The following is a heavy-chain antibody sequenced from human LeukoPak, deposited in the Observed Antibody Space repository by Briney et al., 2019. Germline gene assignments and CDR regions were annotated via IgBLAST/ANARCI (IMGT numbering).Heavy chain of an antibody. Sequence: ASVKVSCKASGYTFTSYGISWVRQAPGQRLDWMGWINGGSGNTKYSPEFQGRVTITRDTSASTAYMELSSLRSEDTAVYYCANPRYDSSGYYYVDWGQGTLITVSS. CDR3: ANPRYDSSGYYYVD. V-gene: IGHV1-3*01. CDR1: GYTFTSYG. D-gene: IGHD3-22*01. CDR2: INGGSGNT. J-gene: IGHJ4*02.